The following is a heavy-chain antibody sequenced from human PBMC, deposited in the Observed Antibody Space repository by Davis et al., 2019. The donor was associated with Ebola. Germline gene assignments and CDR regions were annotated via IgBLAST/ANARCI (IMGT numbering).Heavy chain of an antibody. D-gene: IGHD6-6*01. V-gene: IGHV3-21*01. Sequence: PGGSLRLSCAASGFTFSRYSMNWVRQAPGKGLEWVSSISSSSNYIYYSDSVKGRFTISRDNAKNSLYLQMNSLRAKDTAVYYCAPGSIAADYWGQGTLVTVSS. CDR2: ISSSSNYI. CDR3: APGSIAADY. CDR1: GFTFSRYS. J-gene: IGHJ4*02.